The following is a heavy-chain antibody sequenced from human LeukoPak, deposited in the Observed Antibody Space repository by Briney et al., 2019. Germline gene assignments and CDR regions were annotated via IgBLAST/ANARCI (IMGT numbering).Heavy chain of an antibody. V-gene: IGHV1-8*01. CDR1: GYAFTSYD. D-gene: IGHD6-19*01. CDR2: MNPNSGNT. Sequence: ASVKVSCKASGYAFTSYDINWVRQSTGQGLEWMGWMNPNSGNTGYAQKFQGRVTMTRNTSISTAYMELSSLRSEDTAVYYCARGEYSSGWYVDYWGQGTLVTVSS. J-gene: IGHJ4*02. CDR3: ARGEYSSGWYVDY.